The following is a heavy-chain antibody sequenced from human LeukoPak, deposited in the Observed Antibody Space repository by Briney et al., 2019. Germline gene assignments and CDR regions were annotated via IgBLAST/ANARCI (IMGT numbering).Heavy chain of an antibody. CDR3: ARAKIASTVIYYYMDV. CDR2: ISYDGSNK. J-gene: IGHJ6*03. Sequence: GGSLRLSCAASGFTFSTYALHWVRQAPGKGLEWVAVISYDGSNKYYADSVKGRFTISRDNSKNTLFLQMNSLRAEDTAVYYCARAKIASTVIYYYMDVWGKGTTVTVSS. D-gene: IGHD2-21*02. CDR1: GFTFSTYA. V-gene: IGHV3-30*04.